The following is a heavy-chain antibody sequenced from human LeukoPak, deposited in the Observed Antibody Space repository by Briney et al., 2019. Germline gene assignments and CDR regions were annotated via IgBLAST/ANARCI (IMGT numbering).Heavy chain of an antibody. Sequence: GGSLRLSCVASGFTFSSCSMTWVRQAPGKGLEWLSYIGGSSSPIYYADSVKGRFTVSRDNAKNSLYLQMNSLRAEDTALYYCARDLGGRWFYYWGQGTLVTVSS. V-gene: IGHV3-48*01. J-gene: IGHJ4*02. CDR2: IGGSSSPI. D-gene: IGHD3-9*01. CDR1: GFTFSSCS. CDR3: ARDLGGRWFYY.